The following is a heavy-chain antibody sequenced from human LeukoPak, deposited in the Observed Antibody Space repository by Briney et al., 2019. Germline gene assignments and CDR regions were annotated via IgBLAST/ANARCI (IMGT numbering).Heavy chain of an antibody. J-gene: IGHJ5*02. Sequence: ASVKVSCTASGYTFTSYDINWVRQATGQGLEWMGWMNPNSGNTGYAQKFQGRVTMTRNTSISTAYMELSSLRSEDTAVYYCARGLEYYYDSSGFNWFDPWGQGTLVTVSS. D-gene: IGHD3-22*01. CDR1: GYTFTSYD. CDR2: MNPNSGNT. CDR3: ARGLEYYYDSSGFNWFDP. V-gene: IGHV1-8*01.